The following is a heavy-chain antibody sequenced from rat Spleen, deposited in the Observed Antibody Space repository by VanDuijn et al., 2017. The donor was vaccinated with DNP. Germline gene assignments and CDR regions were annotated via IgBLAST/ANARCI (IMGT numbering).Heavy chain of an antibody. D-gene: IGHD1-9*01. CDR3: AREDILRVSFDY. CDR1: GFTFSNYY. Sequence: EVQLVESGGGLVQPGRSLKLSCAASGFTFSNYYMAWVRQAPRKGLEWVAAISPRGSRTYYPDSVKGRFTISRDNAKSSLYLQMNSLKSEDTATYYCAREDILRVSFDYWGQGVMVTVSS. V-gene: IGHV5-25*01. J-gene: IGHJ2*01. CDR2: ISPRGSRT.